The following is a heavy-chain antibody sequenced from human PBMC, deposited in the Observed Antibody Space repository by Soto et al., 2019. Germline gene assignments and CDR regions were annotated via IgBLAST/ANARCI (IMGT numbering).Heavy chain of an antibody. CDR2: ISGSGGST. CDR3: AKAPGFYNWNDWFDY. CDR1: GFTFSSYA. D-gene: IGHD1-1*01. V-gene: IGHV3-23*01. J-gene: IGHJ4*02. Sequence: GGSLRLSCAASGFTFSSYAMSWVRQAPGKGLEWVSAISGSGGSTYYADSVKGRFTISRDNSKNTLYLQMNSLRAEDTAVYYRAKAPGFYNWNDWFDYWRQGPLVTVSS.